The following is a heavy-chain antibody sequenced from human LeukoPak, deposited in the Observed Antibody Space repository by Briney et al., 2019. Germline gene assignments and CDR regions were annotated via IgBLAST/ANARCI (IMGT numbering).Heavy chain of an antibody. CDR2: IYYSGST. CDR1: GGSISSGDYY. D-gene: IGHD6-19*01. J-gene: IGHJ3*02. Sequence: SQTLSLTCTVSGGSISSGDYYWSWIRQPPGKGLEWIGYIYYSGSTYYNSSLKSLVTISVDTSKNQFSLKLSSVTAADTAVYYCARDLAGSGYDAFDIWGQGTMVTVSS. CDR3: ARDLAGSGYDAFDI. V-gene: IGHV4-30-4*08.